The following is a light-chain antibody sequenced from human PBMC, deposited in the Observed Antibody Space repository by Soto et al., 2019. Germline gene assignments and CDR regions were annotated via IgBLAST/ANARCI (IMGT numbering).Light chain of an antibody. Sequence: QSVLTQPASVSGSPGQSITISCTGTSSDIGAYNYVSWYQQHPGKAPKVMIYDVSNRPSGVSYRFSGSKSGNTASLTISGLQAEDEADYYCSSYTSSSTFPWVFGGGTKVTVL. CDR2: DVS. V-gene: IGLV2-14*01. J-gene: IGLJ3*02. CDR1: SSDIGAYNY. CDR3: SSYTSSSTFPWV.